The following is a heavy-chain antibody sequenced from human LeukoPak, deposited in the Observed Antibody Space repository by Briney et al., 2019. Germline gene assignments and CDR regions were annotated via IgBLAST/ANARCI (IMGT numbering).Heavy chain of an antibody. CDR2: ISGSGGST. CDR1: GFTFSSYG. CDR3: AKEQRGYTGYAVGSWFDP. J-gene: IGHJ5*02. D-gene: IGHD5-12*01. Sequence: GGSLRLSCAASGFTFSSYGMSWVRQAPGKGLEWVSAISGSGGSTYYADSVKGRFTISRDNSKNTLYLQMNSLRAEDTAVYYCAKEQRGYTGYAVGSWFDPWGQGTLVTVSS. V-gene: IGHV3-23*01.